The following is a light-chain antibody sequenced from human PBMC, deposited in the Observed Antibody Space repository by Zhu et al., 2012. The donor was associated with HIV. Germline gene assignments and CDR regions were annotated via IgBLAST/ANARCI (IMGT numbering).Light chain of an antibody. J-gene: IGKJ4*01. V-gene: IGKV3-11*01. CDR1: RSVSSF. Sequence: IVLTQSPATLSLSPGERATVSCRASRSVSSFLAWYQQKPGQAPRLLTYDASKRAAGIPPGFSGSGSGTDFTLTISSLEPEDSAVYYCQQRNSNWFTFGGGTKVEIK. CDR3: QQRNSNWFT. CDR2: DAS.